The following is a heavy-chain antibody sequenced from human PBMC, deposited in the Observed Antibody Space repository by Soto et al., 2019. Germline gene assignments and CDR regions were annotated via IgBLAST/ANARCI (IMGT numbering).Heavy chain of an antibody. D-gene: IGHD3-9*01. CDR1: GFTFSSYT. Sequence: GGSLRLSCAASGFTFSSYTMNWVRQAPGKGLEWVAFITRGSDYIYYADSVKGRLTISRDDANNSLFLQMSSLRAEDTAVYYCTREHVVTIFRRGQRGSFDNWGQGTLVTVPS. CDR3: TREHVVTIFRRGQRGSFDN. V-gene: IGHV3-21*01. J-gene: IGHJ4*02. CDR2: ITRGSDYI.